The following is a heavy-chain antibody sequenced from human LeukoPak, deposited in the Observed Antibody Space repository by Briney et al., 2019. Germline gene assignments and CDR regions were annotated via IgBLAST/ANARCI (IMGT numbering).Heavy chain of an antibody. D-gene: IGHD2-2*01. CDR1: GYTFTSYA. V-gene: IGHV1-3*01. CDR3: ARDRVVPAAIGFDP. Sequence: ASVTVSCAASGYTFTSYAMHWVRQAPGQRLEWMGWINAGNGNTKYSQKFQGRVTITRDTSASTAYMELSSLRSEDTAVYYCARDRVVPAAIGFDPWGQGTLVTVSS. J-gene: IGHJ5*02. CDR2: INAGNGNT.